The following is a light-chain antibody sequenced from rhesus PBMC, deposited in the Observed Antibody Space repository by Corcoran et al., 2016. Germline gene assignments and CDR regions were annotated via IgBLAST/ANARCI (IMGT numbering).Light chain of an antibody. CDR3: QQDYSWPA. Sequence: EIVMTQSPATLSLSPGERATLSCRASQSVSSSLAWYQQKPGQAPKLLICGASSRATSIPDRFGGRGYRTEFTLTISSLGPEDVGVYYCQQDYSWPAFGPGTKLDIK. CDR1: QSVSSS. V-gene: IGKV3-42*01. CDR2: GAS. J-gene: IGKJ3*01.